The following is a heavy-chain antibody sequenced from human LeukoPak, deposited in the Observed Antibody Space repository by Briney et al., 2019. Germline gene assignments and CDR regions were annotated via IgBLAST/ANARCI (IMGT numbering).Heavy chain of an antibody. CDR3: ARDFGNYYGSGSYRYYYYGMDV. J-gene: IGHJ6*02. D-gene: IGHD3-10*01. CDR2: ISSSSSTI. Sequence: QAGGSLRLSCAASGFTFSSYSMNWVRQAPGKGLEWVSYISSSSSTIYYADSVKGRLTISRDNAKNSLYLQMNSLRDEDTAVYYCARDFGNYYGSGSYRYYYYGMDVWGQGTTVTVSS. CDR1: GFTFSSYS. V-gene: IGHV3-48*02.